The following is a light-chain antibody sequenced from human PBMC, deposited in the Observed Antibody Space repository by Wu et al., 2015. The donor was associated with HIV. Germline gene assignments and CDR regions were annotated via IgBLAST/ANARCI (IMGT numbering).Light chain of an antibody. CDR1: QSVSTN. V-gene: IGKV3-15*01. CDR2: AAS. J-gene: IGKJ5*01. CDR3: QQHSNWPLT. Sequence: EVVMTQSPATLSVSPGERATLSCRASQSVSTNLAWYQQRPGQAPRLLIFAASTRATGIPDRFSGSGSATEFTLTISSLQSEDFAVYYCQQHSNWPLTFGHGTRLEIK.